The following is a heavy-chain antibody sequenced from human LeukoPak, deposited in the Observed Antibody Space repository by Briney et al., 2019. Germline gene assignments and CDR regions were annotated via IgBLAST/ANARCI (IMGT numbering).Heavy chain of an antibody. J-gene: IGHJ5*02. CDR2: ISTSSSYI. D-gene: IGHD2-15*01. CDR3: ARGADGVSSNSRGWFDP. Sequence: GGSPRLSCTASGFTFSSYSMNWVRQAPGKGLEWVSSISTSSSYIYYADSVKGRFTISRDNARNSLYLQMNTLRAEDTAVYSCARGADGVSSNSRGWFDPWGQGTLVTGSS. CDR1: GFTFSSYS. V-gene: IGHV3-21*01.